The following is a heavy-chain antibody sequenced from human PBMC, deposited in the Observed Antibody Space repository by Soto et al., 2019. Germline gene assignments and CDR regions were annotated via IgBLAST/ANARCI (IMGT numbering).Heavy chain of an antibody. Sequence: SETLSLTCTVSGGSISSYYWSWIRQPPGKGLEWIGYIYFRGNTNYSPSLKSRVTISVDTSKNQFSLNLSSVTAADTAVYYCARNTDWFDPWGQGTLVTVS. CDR1: GGSISSYY. J-gene: IGHJ5*02. CDR3: ARNTDWFDP. CDR2: IYFRGNT. V-gene: IGHV4-59*01.